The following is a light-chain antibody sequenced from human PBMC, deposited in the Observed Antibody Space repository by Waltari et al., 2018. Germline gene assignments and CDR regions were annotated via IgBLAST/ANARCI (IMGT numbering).Light chain of an antibody. CDR1: QGISSW. Sequence: DILMTQSPSSVSASVGDTVTITCRASQGISSWLAWYQQKRGKAPRLLMYAAANLQSGVPSRFSGSGSGTDFTLTISSLQPEEFATYYCQQANSFPFTFGPGTKVDIK. V-gene: IGKV1D-12*01. J-gene: IGKJ3*01. CDR2: AAA. CDR3: QQANSFPFT.